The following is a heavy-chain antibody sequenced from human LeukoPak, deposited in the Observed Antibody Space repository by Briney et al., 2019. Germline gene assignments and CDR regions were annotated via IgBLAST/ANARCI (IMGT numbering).Heavy chain of an antibody. CDR2: MNPNSGNT. D-gene: IGHD6-6*01. J-gene: IGHJ4*02. CDR3: ARDGIAARRYGY. V-gene: IGHV1-8*01. Sequence: ASVTVSFKASGYTFTSYDINWVRQATGQGLEWMGWMNPNSGNTGYAQKFQGRVTMTRNTSISTAYMELSSLRSEDTAVYYCARDGIAARRYGYWGQGTLVTVSS. CDR1: GYTFTSYD.